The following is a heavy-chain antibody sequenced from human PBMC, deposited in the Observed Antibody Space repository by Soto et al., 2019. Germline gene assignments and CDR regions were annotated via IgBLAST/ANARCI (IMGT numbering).Heavy chain of an antibody. J-gene: IGHJ6*02. Sequence: ASVKVSCKASRVAFSKFIVTWVRQAPGLGLEWVGGIIPIFGTANYAQKFQGRVTITADGSTSTSYMEVNNLRSEDTAVYYCAKVRYSSPMGYYYGRDVWGQGTTVTVSS. V-gene: IGHV1-69*13. CDR1: RVAFSKFI. CDR3: AKVRYSSPMGYYYGRDV. D-gene: IGHD6-19*01. CDR2: IIPIFGTA.